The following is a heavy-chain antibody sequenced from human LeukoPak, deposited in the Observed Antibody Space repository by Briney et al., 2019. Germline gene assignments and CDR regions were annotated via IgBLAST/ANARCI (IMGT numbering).Heavy chain of an antibody. CDR2: IYTSGST. V-gene: IGHV4-61*02. Sequence: SQTLSLTCTVSGGSISSGSYYWRWLRQPAGKGLEWIGRIYTSGSTNYNPSLKSRVTISVDTSKNQFSLKLSSVTAADTAVYYCARPTTIDAFDIWGQGTMVTVSS. CDR3: ARPTTIDAFDI. CDR1: GGSISSGSYY. D-gene: IGHD3-9*01. J-gene: IGHJ3*02.